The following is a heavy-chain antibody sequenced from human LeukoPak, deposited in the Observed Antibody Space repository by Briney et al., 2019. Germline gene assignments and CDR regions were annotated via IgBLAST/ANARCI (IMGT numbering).Heavy chain of an antibody. V-gene: IGHV3-30*14. J-gene: IGHJ3*02. Sequence: GRSLRLSCAASGFTFSSYAMHWVRQAPGKGLEWVAVISYDGSNKYYADSVKGRFTISRDNSKNTLYLQMNSLRAEDTAVYYCARGPYGSSGTPDAFDIWGQGTMVTVSS. CDR1: GFTFSSYA. CDR2: ISYDGSNK. D-gene: IGHD3-10*01. CDR3: ARGPYGSSGTPDAFDI.